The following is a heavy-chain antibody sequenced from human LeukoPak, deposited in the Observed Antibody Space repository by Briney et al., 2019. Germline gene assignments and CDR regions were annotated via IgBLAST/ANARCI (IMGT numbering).Heavy chain of an antibody. D-gene: IGHD1-1*01. Sequence: GGSLRLSCAASGFTVSSNYVSWVRQAPGKGLEWVSVIYSGGNTYYADSVTGRFTISRDNSKNTLYLQMNSLRAEDTAVYYCARGLQLAYYYFYMDVWGKGTTVTVSS. J-gene: IGHJ6*03. CDR2: IYSGGNT. V-gene: IGHV3-53*01. CDR3: ARGLQLAYYYFYMDV. CDR1: GFTVSSNY.